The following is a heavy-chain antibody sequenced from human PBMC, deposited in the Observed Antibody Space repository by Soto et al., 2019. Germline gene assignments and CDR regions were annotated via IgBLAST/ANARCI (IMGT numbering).Heavy chain of an antibody. V-gene: IGHV4-34*01. CDR2: INHSGST. D-gene: IGHD6-6*01. J-gene: IGHJ4*02. CDR1: VGPFSGYY. CDR3: ARLGYSSSAHYLDY. Sequence: SETLSLTCAVYVGPFSGYYWSWIRQPPGKGLEWIGEINHSGSTNYNPSLKSRVTISVDTSKNHFSLKLSSVTAADTAVYYCARLGYSSSAHYLDYWGQGTLVTVSS.